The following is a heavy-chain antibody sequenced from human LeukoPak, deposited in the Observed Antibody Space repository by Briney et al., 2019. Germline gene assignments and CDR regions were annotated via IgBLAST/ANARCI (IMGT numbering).Heavy chain of an antibody. CDR2: IYHSGST. J-gene: IGHJ3*02. D-gene: IGHD1-26*01. Sequence: SETLSLTCAVSGYSISSGYYWGWIRQPPGKGPEWIGSIYHSGSTYYNPSLKSRVTISVDTSKNQFSLKLSSVTAADTAVYYCARQSGSYYGHAFDIWGQGTMVTVSS. V-gene: IGHV4-38-2*01. CDR1: GYSISSGYY. CDR3: ARQSGSYYGHAFDI.